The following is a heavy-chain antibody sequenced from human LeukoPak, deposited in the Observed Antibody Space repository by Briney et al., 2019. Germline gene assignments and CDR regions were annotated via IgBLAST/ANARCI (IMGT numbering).Heavy chain of an antibody. CDR2: ISSSSSYI. V-gene: IGHV3-21*01. CDR1: GFTFSSYS. D-gene: IGHD5-12*01. Sequence: AGSLRLSCAASGFTFSSYSRNWVRQAPGKGLEWISSISSSSSYIYYADSVKGRFTISRDNAKNSLYLQMNSLRAEDTAVYYCARDYLGGYSGYEPDYWGQGTLVTVSS. J-gene: IGHJ4*02. CDR3: ARDYLGGYSGYEPDY.